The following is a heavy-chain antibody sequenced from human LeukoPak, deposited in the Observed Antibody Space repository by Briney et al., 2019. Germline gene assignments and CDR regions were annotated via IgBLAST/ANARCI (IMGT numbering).Heavy chain of an antibody. Sequence: ASVKVSCKASGYTFTNYGISWVRQAPGQGLEWIGSISPYNGNADYAQKLRGRVTMTTDTSTTTGYMELRSLRSDDTAIYYCARGWLQPYWYFDLWGRGTLVTVSS. CDR2: ISPYNGNA. D-gene: IGHD5-24*01. CDR1: GYTFTNYG. V-gene: IGHV1-18*01. CDR3: ARGWLQPYWYFDL. J-gene: IGHJ2*01.